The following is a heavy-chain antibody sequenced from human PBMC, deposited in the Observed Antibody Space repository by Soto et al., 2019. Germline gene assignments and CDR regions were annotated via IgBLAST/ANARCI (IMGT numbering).Heavy chain of an antibody. D-gene: IGHD3-10*01. Sequence: SETLSLTCTVSGGSISSYYWSWIRQSAGKGLEWIGRIYTSGSTNYNPSLKSRVTMSVDTSKNQFSLKMSSVTAADTAVYYCTMTVTMVRGPLDYFDYWGQGTLVTVSS. V-gene: IGHV4-4*07. J-gene: IGHJ4*02. CDR3: TMTVTMVRGPLDYFDY. CDR1: GGSISSYY. CDR2: IYTSGST.